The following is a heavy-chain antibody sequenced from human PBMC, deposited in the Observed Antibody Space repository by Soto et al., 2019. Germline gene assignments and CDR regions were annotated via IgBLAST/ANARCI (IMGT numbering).Heavy chain of an antibody. J-gene: IGHJ5*02. V-gene: IGHV1-18*04. Sequence: ASVKVSCKASGYIFTDYYMHWVRQAPGQGLEWMGWISAYNGNTNYAQKLQGRVTMTTDTSTSTAYMELRSLRSDDTAVYYCAREGLKGDYQFDPWGQGTLVTVS. CDR3: AREGLKGDYQFDP. CDR2: ISAYNGNT. D-gene: IGHD4-17*01. CDR1: GYIFTDYY.